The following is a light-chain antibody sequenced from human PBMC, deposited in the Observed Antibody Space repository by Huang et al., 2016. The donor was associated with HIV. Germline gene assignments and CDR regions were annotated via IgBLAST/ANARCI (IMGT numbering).Light chain of an antibody. Sequence: DIVMTQSPDSLAVSLGERATINCKSSQSVLYSSNNKNYLAWYQQKPGQPPKLLIYWASTRESGVPDRFSGSGSGTDFILIISSLQAEDVAVYYCQQYYSTPLTFGGGTKVEIK. CDR3: QQYYSTPLT. CDR2: WAS. V-gene: IGKV4-1*01. J-gene: IGKJ4*01. CDR1: QSVLYSSNNKNY.